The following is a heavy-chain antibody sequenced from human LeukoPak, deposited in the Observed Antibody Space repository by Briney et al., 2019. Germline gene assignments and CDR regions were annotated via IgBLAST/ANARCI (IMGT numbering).Heavy chain of an antibody. J-gene: IGHJ4*02. CDR1: RASISTSY. CDR2: VYSSGST. Sequence: ETLSLTCTVSRASISTSYWNWVRQPPGKGLEWIGYVYSSGSTNYNPSLKSRVTISVDTSKNQFSLKMTSVTAADTAVYYCANSYNGKIVPFDNWGQGALVTVSS. V-gene: IGHV4-4*09. D-gene: IGHD3-10*01. CDR3: ANSYNGKIVPFDN.